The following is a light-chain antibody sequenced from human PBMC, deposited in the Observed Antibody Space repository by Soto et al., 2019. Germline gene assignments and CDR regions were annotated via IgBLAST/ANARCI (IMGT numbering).Light chain of an antibody. J-gene: IGKJ2*01. Sequence: EIVLTQSPGTLSLSPGERATLSCRASQSVSSSYLAWYQQKPGQAPRLLIYAASRRATGIPDRFSGSGSGTDFTLIISRLEPEDFAVYYCQQYGSSPPYTFGQGTKLEIK. V-gene: IGKV3-20*01. CDR3: QQYGSSPPYT. CDR1: QSVSSSY. CDR2: AAS.